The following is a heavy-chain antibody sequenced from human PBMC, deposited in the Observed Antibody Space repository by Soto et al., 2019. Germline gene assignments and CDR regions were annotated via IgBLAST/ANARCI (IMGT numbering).Heavy chain of an antibody. Sequence: QVQLVQSGAEVKKPGASVKVSCKASGYTFTSYGISWVRQAPGQGLEWMGWISAYNGNTNYAQKLQGRVTMTTDTSKSTAYMELRSLGSDDTAVYYCARGAEYYDILTGYYLFDYWGQGTLVTVSS. J-gene: IGHJ4*02. CDR3: ARGAEYYDILTGYYLFDY. CDR2: ISAYNGNT. D-gene: IGHD3-9*01. CDR1: GYTFTSYG. V-gene: IGHV1-18*01.